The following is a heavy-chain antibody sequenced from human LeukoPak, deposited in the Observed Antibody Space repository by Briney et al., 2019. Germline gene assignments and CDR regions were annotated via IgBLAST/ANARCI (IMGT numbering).Heavy chain of an antibody. Sequence: ASVKVSCKASGYTFTGYYMHWVRQAPGQGLEWMGWINPNSGGTNYAQKSQGRVTMTRDTSISTAYMELSGLRSDDTAVYYCASTIAAAGTSYSYWGQGTLVTVSS. V-gene: IGHV1-2*02. CDR1: GYTFTGYY. D-gene: IGHD6-13*01. J-gene: IGHJ4*02. CDR2: INPNSGGT. CDR3: ASTIAAAGTSYSY.